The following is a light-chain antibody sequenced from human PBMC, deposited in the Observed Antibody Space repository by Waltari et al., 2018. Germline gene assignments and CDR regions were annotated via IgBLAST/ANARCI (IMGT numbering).Light chain of an antibody. CDR3: QKYVRLPAT. V-gene: IGKV3-20*01. J-gene: IGKJ1*01. Sequence: EIVLTPSPGTLSLSPGERATLACRASQSVIRSLAWDQQKPGQAPRLLIYDASSRATGISDRFSGSGSGTDFSLTISRLEPEDFAVYYCQKYVRLPATFGQGTKVEIK. CDR2: DAS. CDR1: QSVIRS.